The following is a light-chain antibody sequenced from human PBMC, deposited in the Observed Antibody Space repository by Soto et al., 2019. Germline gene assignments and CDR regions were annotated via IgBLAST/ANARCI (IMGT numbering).Light chain of an antibody. Sequence: EIVLTQSPATLSLSPGERATLSCRASQSVSDYLAWYQQKPGQAPRLLIYDTSNRATGIPPRFSGSGSGTDFTLTISSLEPEDFAVYYCQQRSNWPPALTFGGGTKVEI. CDR2: DTS. CDR1: QSVSDY. V-gene: IGKV3-11*01. CDR3: QQRSNWPPALT. J-gene: IGKJ4*01.